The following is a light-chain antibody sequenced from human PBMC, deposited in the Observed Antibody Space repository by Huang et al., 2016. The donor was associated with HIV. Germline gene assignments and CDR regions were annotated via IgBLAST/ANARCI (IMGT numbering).Light chain of an antibody. Sequence: DIVLTQSPGTLSLSPGDRVTLSCRASQTITNNRLAGSRQSPGQTPSLLIYGASSRATGITDRFIGSGSGTDFALTIARLEPEDFAVYYCQQYGSLPYTFGQGTKLETK. CDR1: QTITNNR. CDR2: GAS. V-gene: IGKV3-20*01. J-gene: IGKJ2*01. CDR3: QQYGSLPYT.